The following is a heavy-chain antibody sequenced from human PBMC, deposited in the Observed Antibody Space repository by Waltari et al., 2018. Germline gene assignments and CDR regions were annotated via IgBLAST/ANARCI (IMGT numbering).Heavy chain of an antibody. CDR3: AKDRDYDFWSGYYDYYYYYGMDV. D-gene: IGHD3-3*01. CDR2: ISGSGGST. V-gene: IGHV3-23*01. CDR1: GFTFSSYA. Sequence: EVQLLESGGGLVQPGGSLRLSCAASGFTFSSYAMSWVRQAPGTGVGWVSAISGSGGSTYYADSVKGRFTISRDNSKNTLYLQMNSLRAEDTAVYYCAKDRDYDFWSGYYDYYYYYGMDVWGQGTTVTVSS. J-gene: IGHJ6*02.